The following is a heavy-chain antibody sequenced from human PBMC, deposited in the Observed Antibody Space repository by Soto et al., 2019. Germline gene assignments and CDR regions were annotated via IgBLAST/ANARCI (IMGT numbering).Heavy chain of an antibody. CDR2: IRDSGGAT. Sequence: GGSLRRSCAASGGTVSNYAMNWVREARGKGLEWVSGIRDSGGATYYADSVKGRFTISRDNSKNTLYLQMTSLRAEDTAVYHCAKDHFGSGSYRFDYWGQGTLVTVSS. CDR1: GGTVSNYA. V-gene: IGHV3-23*01. D-gene: IGHD3-10*01. CDR3: AKDHFGSGSYRFDY. J-gene: IGHJ4*02.